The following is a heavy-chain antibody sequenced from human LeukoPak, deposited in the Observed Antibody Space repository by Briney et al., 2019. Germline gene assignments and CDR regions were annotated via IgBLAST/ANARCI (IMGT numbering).Heavy chain of an antibody. J-gene: IGHJ6*03. CDR3: ARAPGFGYYYMDV. CDR1: GGSITSYY. D-gene: IGHD3-16*01. V-gene: IGHV4-59*12. Sequence: PSETLSLTCTVSGGSITSYYWGWIRQPPGKGLEWIGSIYFSGSTFYNPSLKSRLTISVDTSKNQLSLKLRSVTAADTAVYYCARAPGFGYYYMDVWGKGTTVIVSS. CDR2: IYFSGST.